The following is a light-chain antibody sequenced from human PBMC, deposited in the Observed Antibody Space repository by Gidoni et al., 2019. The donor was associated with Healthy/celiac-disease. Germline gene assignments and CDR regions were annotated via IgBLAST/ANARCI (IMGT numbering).Light chain of an antibody. V-gene: IGLV2-14*01. CDR2: DVS. J-gene: IGLJ1*01. CDR1: SSDVGGYNH. Sequence: QSGLTQPASVSGSPGQSITISCTGTSSDVGGYNHVSWYQQHPGKAPKLMIYDVSNRPSGVSNRFSGSKSGNTASLTISGLQAEDEADYYCSSYTSSSTYVFGTGTKVTVL. CDR3: SSYTSSSTYV.